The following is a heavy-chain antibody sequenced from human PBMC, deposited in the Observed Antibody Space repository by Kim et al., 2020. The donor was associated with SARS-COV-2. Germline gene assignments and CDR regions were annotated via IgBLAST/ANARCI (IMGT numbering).Heavy chain of an antibody. D-gene: IGHD5-12*01. CDR3: ARGMSGYGGYDY. CDR1: GFTVSSNY. Sequence: GGSLRLSCAASGFTVSSNYLSWVRQAPGKGLEWVSVIYSGGGTYYADSVKGRFTISRDTSKNTLYLQMNSLRVEDTAVYYCARGMSGYGGYDYWGQGTPVTVSS. CDR2: IYSGGGT. V-gene: IGHV3-53*01. J-gene: IGHJ4*02.